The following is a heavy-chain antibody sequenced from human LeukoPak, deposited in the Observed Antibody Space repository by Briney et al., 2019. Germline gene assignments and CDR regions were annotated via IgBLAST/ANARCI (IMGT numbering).Heavy chain of an antibody. J-gene: IGHJ4*02. CDR1: GFTFSSFS. V-gene: IGHV3-48*01. Sequence: GGSLRLSCAASGFTFSSFSMNWVRQGPGKGLEWISYISNSASSIQYAGSVEGRFTISRDNAENSLYLQMNSLRAEDTAIYYCTRVGYIDEGIDYWGQGTLVTVSS. CDR3: TRVGYIDEGIDY. D-gene: IGHD5-24*01. CDR2: ISNSASSI.